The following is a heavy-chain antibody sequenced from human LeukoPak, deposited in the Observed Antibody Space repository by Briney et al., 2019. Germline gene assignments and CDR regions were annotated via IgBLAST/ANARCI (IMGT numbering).Heavy chain of an antibody. J-gene: IGHJ4*02. CDR2: INHSGST. CDR1: GGSFSGYY. Sequence: SETLSLTCAVCGGSFSGYYWSWIRQPPGKGLEWIGEINHSGSTNYNPSLKSRVTISVDTSKNQFSLKLSSVTAADTAVYYCARAPGHYWGQGTLVTVSS. V-gene: IGHV4-34*01. CDR3: ARAPGHY.